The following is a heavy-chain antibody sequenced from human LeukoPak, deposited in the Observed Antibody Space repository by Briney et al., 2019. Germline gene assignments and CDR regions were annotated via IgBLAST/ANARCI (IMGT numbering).Heavy chain of an antibody. V-gene: IGHV3-30-3*01. D-gene: IGHD5-18*01. CDR3: ARDTDTAMVTAGGWFDP. Sequence: GSLRLSCAASGFTFSSYAMHWVRQAPGKGLEWVAVISYDGSNKYYADSVKGRFTISRDNSKNTLYLQMNSLRAEDTAVYYCARDTDTAMVTAGGWFDPWGQGTLVTVSS. J-gene: IGHJ5*02. CDR2: ISYDGSNK. CDR1: GFTFSSYA.